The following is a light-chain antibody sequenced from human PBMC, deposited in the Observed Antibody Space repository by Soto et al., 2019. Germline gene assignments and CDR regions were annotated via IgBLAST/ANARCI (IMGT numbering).Light chain of an antibody. Sequence: QSVLTQPPSAAGSPGQSVIISCTGTSSDVGGYNYVSWYQEQHPGKAPKLMIYEVSKRPSGVPDRFSGSKSGNTAFLTVSGLQAEDEADYYCSSYAGGNVVFGGGTKVTVL. CDR2: EVS. CDR3: SSYAGGNVV. CDR1: SSDVGGYNY. V-gene: IGLV2-8*01. J-gene: IGLJ2*01.